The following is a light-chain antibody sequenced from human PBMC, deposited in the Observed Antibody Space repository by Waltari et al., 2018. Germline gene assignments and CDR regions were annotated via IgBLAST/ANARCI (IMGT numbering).Light chain of an antibody. CDR3: QSADNSGTFVV. J-gene: IGLJ3*02. CDR2: QVR. CDR1: ALPQEY. Sequence: SYELTQPPSVSVSPGQTARITCSADALPQEYGSRYQQKPGQAPVLGIYQVRERPSGIPERFSGSSSGTTVTLTISGVQAEDEADYYCQSADNSGTFVVFGGGTKLTVL. V-gene: IGLV3-25*03.